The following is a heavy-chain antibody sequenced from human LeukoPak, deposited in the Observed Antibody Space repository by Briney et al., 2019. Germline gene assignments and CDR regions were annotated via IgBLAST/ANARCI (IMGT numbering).Heavy chain of an antibody. CDR2: IIPIFGTA. CDR1: GGTFSSYA. Sequence: SVKVSCKASGGTFSSYAISWVRQAPGQGLEWMGGIIPIFGTANYAQRFQGRVTITTDESTSTAYMELSSLRSEDTAVYYCARETPIWSGLIDYWGQGTLVTVSS. D-gene: IGHD3-3*01. V-gene: IGHV1-69*05. CDR3: ARETPIWSGLIDY. J-gene: IGHJ4*02.